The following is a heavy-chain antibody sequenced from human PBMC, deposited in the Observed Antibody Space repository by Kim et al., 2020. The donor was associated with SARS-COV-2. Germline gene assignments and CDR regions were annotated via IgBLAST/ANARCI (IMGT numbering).Heavy chain of an antibody. D-gene: IGHD2-21*01. J-gene: IGHJ3*02. Sequence: SETLSLTCIVSGGSISSYYWRWIRQPPGKGLEWIGDIYYNGSTNYNPSLKSRVTISVDTSKNQFSLKLSSVTAADTAVYYCARSALFRTFDIWGQGTMVT. CDR3: ARSALFRTFDI. V-gene: IGHV4-59*08. CDR1: GGSISSYY. CDR2: IYYNGST.